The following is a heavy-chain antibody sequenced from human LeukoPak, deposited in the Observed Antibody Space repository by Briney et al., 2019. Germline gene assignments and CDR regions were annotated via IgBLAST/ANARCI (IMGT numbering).Heavy chain of an antibody. CDR3: ARQGDDFWSGYSRP. Sequence: PGGSLRLSCAASGFTFNSFSMNWIRQPPGKGLEWIGSIYYSGSAYYNPSLKSRVTISVDTSKNQFSLKLSSVTAADTAVYYCARQGDDFWSGYSRPWGQGTLVTVSS. CDR2: IYYSGSA. J-gene: IGHJ5*02. CDR1: GFTFNSFS. D-gene: IGHD3-3*01. V-gene: IGHV4-39*01.